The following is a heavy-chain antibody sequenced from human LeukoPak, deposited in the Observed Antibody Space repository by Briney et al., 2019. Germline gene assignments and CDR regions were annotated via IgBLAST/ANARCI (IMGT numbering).Heavy chain of an antibody. CDR3: AREVGPRLKSPSQYSSSWFDY. Sequence: SETLSLTCTVSGGSISSHYWSWIGQPPGKGLEWIGYIYYSGSTNYNPSLKSRVAISVDTSKNQFSLKLSSVTAADTAVYYCAREVGPRLKSPSQYSSSWFDYWGQGTLVTVSS. CDR2: IYYSGST. J-gene: IGHJ4*02. D-gene: IGHD6-13*01. V-gene: IGHV4-59*11. CDR1: GGSISSHY.